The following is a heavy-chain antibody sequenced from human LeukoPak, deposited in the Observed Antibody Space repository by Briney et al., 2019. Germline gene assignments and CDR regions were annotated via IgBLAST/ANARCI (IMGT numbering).Heavy chain of an antibody. Sequence: ASVKVSCKASGYTFTGYYMHWVRQAPGQGLEWMGRINPNSGGTNYAQKFQGRVTMTRDTSISTAYMELSSLTSDDTAIYYCARGQPYGDYNYFDPWGQGTLVTVSS. D-gene: IGHD4-17*01. CDR1: GYTFTGYY. CDR2: INPNSGGT. V-gene: IGHV1-2*06. CDR3: ARGQPYGDYNYFDP. J-gene: IGHJ5*02.